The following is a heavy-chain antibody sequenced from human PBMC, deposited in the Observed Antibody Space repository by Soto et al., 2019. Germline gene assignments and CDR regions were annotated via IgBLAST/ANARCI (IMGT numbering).Heavy chain of an antibody. D-gene: IGHD6-6*01. CDR3: ARVSAARTRFDP. CDR1: GGSISSYY. J-gene: IGHJ5*02. CDR2: IYYSGST. Sequence: TLSLTCTVSGGSISSYYWSWIRQPPGKGLEWIGYIYYSGSTNYNPSLKSRVTISVDTSKNQFSLKLSSVTAADTAVYYCARVSAARTRFDPWGQGTLVTVSS. V-gene: IGHV4-59*01.